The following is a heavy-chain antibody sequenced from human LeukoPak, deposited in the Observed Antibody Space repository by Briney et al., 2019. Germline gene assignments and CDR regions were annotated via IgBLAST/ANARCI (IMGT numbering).Heavy chain of an antibody. D-gene: IGHD4-17*01. Sequence: SETLSLTCTVSGGSISSSSYYWGWIRQPPGKGLEWIGSIYYSGSTYYNPSLKSRVTISVDTSKNQFSLKLSSVTAADTAVYYCARVMTTVTIDYRGQGTLVTVSS. CDR3: ARVMTTVTIDY. J-gene: IGHJ4*02. V-gene: IGHV4-39*01. CDR2: IYYSGST. CDR1: GGSISSSSYY.